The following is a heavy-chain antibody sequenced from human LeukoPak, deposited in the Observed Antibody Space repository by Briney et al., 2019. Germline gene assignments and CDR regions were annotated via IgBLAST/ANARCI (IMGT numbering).Heavy chain of an antibody. CDR1: GYTFTSYD. Sequence: ASVKVSCKASGYTFTSYDINWVRQATGQGLEWMGWMNPNSGNTGYAQKFQGRVTMTRNTSISTAYMELSSLRSEDAAVYYCARGRDRRYCSSTSCPSSYYYYYMDVWGKGTTVTISS. J-gene: IGHJ6*03. D-gene: IGHD2-2*01. CDR3: ARGRDRRYCSSTSCPSSYYYYYMDV. V-gene: IGHV1-8*01. CDR2: MNPNSGNT.